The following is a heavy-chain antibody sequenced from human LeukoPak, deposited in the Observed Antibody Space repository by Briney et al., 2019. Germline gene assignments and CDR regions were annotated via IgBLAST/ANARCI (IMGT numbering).Heavy chain of an antibody. V-gene: IGHV3-30-3*01. J-gene: IGHJ6*02. CDR3: ASQGGLLWFGELSGGMDV. D-gene: IGHD3-10*01. Sequence: GGSLRLSCAASGFTFSSYAMDWVRQAPGKGLEWVAFISYDGSNKYYADSVKGRFTISRDNSKNTLYLQMNSLRAEDTAVYYCASQGGLLWFGELSGGMDVWGQGTTVTVSS. CDR1: GFTFSSYA. CDR2: ISYDGSNK.